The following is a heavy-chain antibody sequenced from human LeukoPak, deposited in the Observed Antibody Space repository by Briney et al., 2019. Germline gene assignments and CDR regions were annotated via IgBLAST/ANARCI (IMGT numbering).Heavy chain of an antibody. V-gene: IGHV4-30-4*01. CDR2: IYYSGSI. D-gene: IGHD5-18*01. CDR1: GGSISSGDYY. J-gene: IGHJ5*02. CDR3: ARARIQLWNPYWFDP. Sequence: SQTLSLTCTVSGGSISSGDYYWSWIRQPPGKGLEWIGYIYYSGSIYYNPSLKSRVTISVDTSKNQFSLKLSSVTAADTAVYYCARARIQLWNPYWFDPWGQGTLVTVSS.